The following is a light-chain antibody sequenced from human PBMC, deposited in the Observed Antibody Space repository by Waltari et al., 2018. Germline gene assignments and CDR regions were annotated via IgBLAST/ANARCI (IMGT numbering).Light chain of an antibody. CDR3: QHYVSLPVT. CDR2: GTS. Sequence: ILLTQSPGTLSLSPGEGATLSCRASQSVGRALAWYQHKPGQPPRLLIFGTSNRATGIPDRFSGGGSGTDFSLTITRLEPEDVAVYYCQHYVSLPVTFGQGTKVESK. CDR1: QSVGRA. J-gene: IGKJ1*01. V-gene: IGKV3-20*01.